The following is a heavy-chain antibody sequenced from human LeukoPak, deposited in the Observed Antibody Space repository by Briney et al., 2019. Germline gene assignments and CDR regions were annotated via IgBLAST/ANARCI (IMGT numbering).Heavy chain of an antibody. CDR3: ARVPLRFDSPDTYDI. V-gene: IGHV1-46*01. Sequence: ASVKVSCKASGYTFTSYDINWVRQAPGQGLESMGVIHPRDGDISYRQDFQGRLTLTRDLSTNTFYMELSSLRSEDTALYYCARVPLRFDSPDTYDIWGQGTMVTVSS. CDR1: GYTFTSYD. D-gene: IGHD3-22*01. CDR2: IHPRDGDI. J-gene: IGHJ3*02.